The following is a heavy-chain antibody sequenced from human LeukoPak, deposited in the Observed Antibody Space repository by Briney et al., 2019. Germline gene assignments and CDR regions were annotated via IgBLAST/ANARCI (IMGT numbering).Heavy chain of an antibody. CDR3: ARGQGLGMTPFYYYGMDV. J-gene: IGHJ6*02. D-gene: IGHD7-27*01. CDR2: IYYSGST. V-gene: IGHV4-30-4*01. Sequence: SETLSLTCTVSGGSISSGDYYWSWIRQPPGKGLEWIGYIYYSGSTYYNPSLKSRVTISVDTSKNQFSLKLSPVTAADPAVYYCARGQGLGMTPFYYYGMDVWGQGTTVTVSS. CDR1: GGSISSGDYY.